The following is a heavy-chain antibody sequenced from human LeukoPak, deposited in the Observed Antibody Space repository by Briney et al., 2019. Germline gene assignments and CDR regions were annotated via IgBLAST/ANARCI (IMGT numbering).Heavy chain of an antibody. CDR1: GFVFGDYT. V-gene: IGHV3-49*04. Sequence: GGSLRLSCRASGFVFGDYTMTWVRQAPGKGLEWVGFIRSKAHGGTTQDAASVKGRFTISREDSEGTSYLQMNSLKAEDTARYYCARATGYCTSFSCYVFDSWGKGTLVTVSS. CDR2: IRSKAHGGTT. J-gene: IGHJ4*02. CDR3: ARATGYCTSFSCYVFDS. D-gene: IGHD2-2*01.